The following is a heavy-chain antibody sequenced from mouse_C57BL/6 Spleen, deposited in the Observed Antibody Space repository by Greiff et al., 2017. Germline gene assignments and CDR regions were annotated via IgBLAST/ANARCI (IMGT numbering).Heavy chain of an antibody. Sequence: VKLKQPGAELVKPGASVKLSCKASGYTFTSYWMHWVKQRPGQGLEWIGMIHPNSGSTNYNEKFKSKATLTVDESSSTAYMQLSSLTSEDSAVYYCARELFSNYFDYWGQGTTLTVSS. CDR3: ARELFSNYFDY. V-gene: IGHV1-64*01. J-gene: IGHJ2*01. CDR1: GYTFTSYW. D-gene: IGHD1-1*01. CDR2: IHPNSGST.